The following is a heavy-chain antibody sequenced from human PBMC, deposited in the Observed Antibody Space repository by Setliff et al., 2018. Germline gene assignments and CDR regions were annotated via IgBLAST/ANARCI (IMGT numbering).Heavy chain of an antibody. V-gene: IGHV4-30-4*08. J-gene: IGHJ4*02. CDR3: ARESRYYYDNLGTLDY. CDR2: IYSSGST. Sequence: SETLSLTCTVSGGSISSGDYYWSWIRQPPGKGLEWIGYIYSSGSTYYNPSRKSRVSISVDTSKNQFSLKLSSVTAADTAVYYCARESRYYYDNLGTLDYWGQGTLVTVSS. CDR1: GGSISSGDYY. D-gene: IGHD3-22*01.